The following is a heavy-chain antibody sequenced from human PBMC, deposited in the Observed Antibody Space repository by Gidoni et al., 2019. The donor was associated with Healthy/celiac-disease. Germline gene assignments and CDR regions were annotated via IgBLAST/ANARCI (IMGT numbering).Heavy chain of an antibody. CDR3: AKEEGGGGSDFDY. CDR2: ISGSGGST. J-gene: IGHJ4*02. V-gene: IGHV3-23*01. D-gene: IGHD3-16*01. CDR1: GFTFSSYA. Sequence: EVQLLESGGGLVQPGGSLRLSCAASGFTFSSYARGGARQAPGKGLGWVSAISGSGGSTYYADSVKGRFTISRDNSKNTLYLQMNSLRAEDTAVYYCAKEEGGGGSDFDYWGQGTLVTVSS.